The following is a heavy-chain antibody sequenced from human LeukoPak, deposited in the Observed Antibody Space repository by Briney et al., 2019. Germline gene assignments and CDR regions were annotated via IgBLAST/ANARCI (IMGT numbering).Heavy chain of an antibody. V-gene: IGHV3-23*01. CDR1: GFTFSSYA. D-gene: IGHD3-16*02. CDR2: ISGSGGST. J-gene: IGHJ4*02. CDR3: AKAGIMITFGGVIPYYFDY. Sequence: PGGSLRLSCAASGFTFSSYAMSWVRQAPGKGLEWVSAISGSGGSTYYADSVKGRFTISRDNSKNTLYLQMNSLRAEDTAVYYCAKAGIMITFGGVIPYYFDYWGQGTLVTVSS.